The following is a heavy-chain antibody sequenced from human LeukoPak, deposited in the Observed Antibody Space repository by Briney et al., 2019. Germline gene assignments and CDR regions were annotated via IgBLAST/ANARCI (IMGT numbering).Heavy chain of an antibody. CDR3: AREVGNSYFDY. J-gene: IGHJ4*02. V-gene: IGHV3-30*04. CDR2: ISSDGGNA. Sequence: PGGSLRLSCAASGFTFSSYAMHWVRQAPGKGLEWVAVISSDGGNAFYADSVKGRFTISRDNSKNTLYLQMSSLRAEDTAVYYGAREVGNSYFDYWGQGTLVTVSS. CDR1: GFTFSSYA. D-gene: IGHD4-23*01.